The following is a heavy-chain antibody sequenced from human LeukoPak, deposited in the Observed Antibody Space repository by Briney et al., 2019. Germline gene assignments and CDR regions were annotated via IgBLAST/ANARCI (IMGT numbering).Heavy chain of an antibody. V-gene: IGHV4-39*02. Sequence: SETLSLTCTVSSGSISSYYWSWIRQPPGKGLEWIGSIYYSGSTYYNPSLKSRVTISVDTSKNQFSLKLSSVTAADTAVYYCGREEDYNENWGQGTLVTVSP. CDR3: GREEDYNEN. CDR2: IYYSGST. J-gene: IGHJ4*02. CDR1: SGSISSYY. D-gene: IGHD4-11*01.